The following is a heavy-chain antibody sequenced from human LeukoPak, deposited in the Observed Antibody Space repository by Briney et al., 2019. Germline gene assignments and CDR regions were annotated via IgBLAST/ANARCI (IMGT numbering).Heavy chain of an antibody. V-gene: IGHV3-66*01. CDR3: ATRAVAAPY. Sequence: PGGSLRLSCAASGFTVGNNHMNWVRQAPGKGLEWVSLIYSGGNTQYADSVKGRFIIFRDSSKNTLYLQMNSQRVEDTAVYYCATRAVAAPYWGQGTLVTVSS. CDR2: IYSGGNT. D-gene: IGHD6-19*01. CDR1: GFTVGNNH. J-gene: IGHJ4*02.